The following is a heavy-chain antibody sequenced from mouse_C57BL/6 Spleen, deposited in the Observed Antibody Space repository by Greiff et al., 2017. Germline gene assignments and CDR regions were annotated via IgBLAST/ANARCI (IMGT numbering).Heavy chain of an antibody. CDR3: ARDLLRYAMDY. D-gene: IGHD1-1*01. Sequence: VQLQQPGAELVRPGSSVKLSCKASGYTFTSYWMDWVKQRPGQGLEWIGNIYPSDSETHYNQKFKDKATLTVDKSSSTAYMQLSSLTSADSAVYYCARDLLRYAMDYWGQGTSVTVSS. V-gene: IGHV1-61*01. J-gene: IGHJ4*01. CDR2: IYPSDSET. CDR1: GYTFTSYW.